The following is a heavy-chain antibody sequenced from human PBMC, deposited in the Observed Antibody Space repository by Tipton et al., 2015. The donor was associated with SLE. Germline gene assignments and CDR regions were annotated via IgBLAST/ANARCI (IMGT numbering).Heavy chain of an antibody. V-gene: IGHV4-38-2*02. D-gene: IGHD3-10*01. CDR2: IHHSGNT. CDR3: AREGGYAGSGSYGTV. CDR1: AYSISTGYH. Sequence: TLSLTCAVSAYSISTGYHWGLIREPPGKGLEWIASIHHSGNTYYNPSLKSRVTISLDTSKNQFSLKLNSVTAADTAVYFCAREGGYAGSGSYGTVWGQGTTVTVSS. J-gene: IGHJ6*02.